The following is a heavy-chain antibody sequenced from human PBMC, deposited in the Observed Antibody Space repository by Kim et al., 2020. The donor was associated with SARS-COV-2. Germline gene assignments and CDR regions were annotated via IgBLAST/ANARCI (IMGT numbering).Heavy chain of an antibody. CDR1: GFTFSDAA. CDR2: ITSSGSVI. J-gene: IGHJ4*02. V-gene: IGHV3-11*04. Sequence: GGSLRHSCAASGFTFSDAAMSWIRQAPGKGLEWISYITSSGSVINYADSVKGRFTFSRDNAKNSLSLHMNSLRAEDTAVYFCVTGQYYYGNWGQGTLVTVSS. D-gene: IGHD3-10*01. CDR3: VTGQYYYGN.